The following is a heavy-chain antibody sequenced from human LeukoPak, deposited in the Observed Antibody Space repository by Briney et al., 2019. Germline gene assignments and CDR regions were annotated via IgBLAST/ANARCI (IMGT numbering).Heavy chain of an antibody. Sequence: ASVKVSCKASGGTFSRYAISWVRQAPGQGLEWMGGIIPIFGTANYAQKFQGRVTITAGESTSTAYMEMSSLRSEGTAVYYCARSPGGDPRGRLDHWGQGTLVTVSS. J-gene: IGHJ4*02. CDR1: GGTFSRYA. D-gene: IGHD3-16*01. CDR3: ARSPGGDPRGRLDH. V-gene: IGHV1-69*01. CDR2: IIPIFGTA.